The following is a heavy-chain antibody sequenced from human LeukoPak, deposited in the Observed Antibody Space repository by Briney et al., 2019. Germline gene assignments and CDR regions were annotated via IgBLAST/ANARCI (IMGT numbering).Heavy chain of an antibody. CDR1: GGSLSGYY. Sequence: SETLSLTCAVYGGSLSGYYWSWIRQPPGKGLEWIGEINHSGSTNYNPSLKSRVTISVDTSKNQFYTAVYYCARVAYDSSGYYPFDYWGQGTLVTVSS. CDR3: YPFDY. D-gene: IGHD3-22*01. J-gene: IGHJ4*02. V-gene: IGHV4-34*01. CDR2: INHSGST.